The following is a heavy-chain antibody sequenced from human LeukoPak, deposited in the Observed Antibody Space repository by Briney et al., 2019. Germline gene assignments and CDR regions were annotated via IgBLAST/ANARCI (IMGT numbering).Heavy chain of an antibody. V-gene: IGHV4-61*02. D-gene: IGHD5-24*01. CDR2: IYTSGST. CDR3: ARDDGQFDY. J-gene: IGHJ4*02. CDR1: GGSISSGSYY. Sequence: SETLSLTCTVSGGSISSGSYYWSWIRQPAGKGLEWIGRIYTSGSTNYNPSLKSRVTISVDTSKNQFSLKLSSVTAADTAVYYCARDDGQFDYWGQGTLVTVSS.